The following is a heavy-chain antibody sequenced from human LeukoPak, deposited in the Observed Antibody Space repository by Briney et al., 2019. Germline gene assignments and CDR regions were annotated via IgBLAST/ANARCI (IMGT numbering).Heavy chain of an antibody. J-gene: IGHJ6*04. CDR1: GYSFTSYY. D-gene: IGHD3-22*01. CDR3: ARESQGPYYYDPLDV. V-gene: IGHV1-46*01. Sequence: ASVKVSCKASGYSFTSYYMHWVRQAPGQGLEWMGFIDPSGSSAAYAQKFQGRVTMTTDTSTSTAYMELRSLRSDDTAVYYCARESQGPYYYDPLDVWGKGTTVTVSS. CDR2: IDPSGSSA.